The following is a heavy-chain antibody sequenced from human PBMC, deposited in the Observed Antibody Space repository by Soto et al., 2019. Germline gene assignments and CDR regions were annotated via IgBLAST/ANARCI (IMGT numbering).Heavy chain of an antibody. V-gene: IGHV3-48*02. J-gene: IGHJ6*02. CDR1: GFTFRAYA. Sequence: GGSLRLSCEGSGFTFRAYAMNWVRQAPGKGLEWVSYISSRSDTLYYADSVKGRFTISRDNAKNSVYLQVNNLRDEDTAVYYCARDWDIVILSVPIPNYNYGMDVWGQGTTVTVS. D-gene: IGHD2-15*01. CDR2: ISSRSDTL. CDR3: ARDWDIVILSVPIPNYNYGMDV.